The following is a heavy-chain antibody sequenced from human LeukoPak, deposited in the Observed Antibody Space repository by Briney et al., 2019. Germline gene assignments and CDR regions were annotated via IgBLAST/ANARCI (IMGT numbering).Heavy chain of an antibody. CDR2: INPNSGGT. Sequence: ASVKVSCKASGYTFTGYYMHWVRQAPGQGLEWMGWINPNSGGTNYAQKFQGRVTMTRDTSISTAYMELSRLRSDDTAVYYCARGAGPYSSSRFDYWGQGTLVTVSS. CDR1: GYTFTGYY. J-gene: IGHJ4*02. D-gene: IGHD6-13*01. CDR3: ARGAGPYSSSRFDY. V-gene: IGHV1-2*02.